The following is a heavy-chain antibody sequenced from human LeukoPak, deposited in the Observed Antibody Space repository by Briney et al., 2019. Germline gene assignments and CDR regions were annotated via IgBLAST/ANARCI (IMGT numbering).Heavy chain of an antibody. Sequence: PSETLSLTCTVSGGSISSYYWSWIRQPPGKGLEWIGYIYCSGSTNYNPSLKGRVTISVDTSKNQFSLKLSSVTAADTAVYYCARRYGSGSYKWFDPWGQGTLVTVSS. V-gene: IGHV4-59*01. CDR3: ARRYGSGSYKWFDP. D-gene: IGHD3-10*01. J-gene: IGHJ5*02. CDR1: GGSISSYY. CDR2: IYCSGST.